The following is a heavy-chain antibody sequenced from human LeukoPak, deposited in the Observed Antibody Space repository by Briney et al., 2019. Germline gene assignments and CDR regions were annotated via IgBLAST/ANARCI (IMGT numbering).Heavy chain of an antibody. Sequence: SETLSLTCAVSDGSISSSRSYWGWIRQPPGKGLEWIGSIYYSGSTFYNPSLKSRVTISVDTSKNQFSLQLSSVTAADTAVYYCARHTDLYYYGSGSPFDYWGQGTLVTVSS. J-gene: IGHJ4*02. D-gene: IGHD3-10*01. CDR1: DGSISSSRSY. V-gene: IGHV4-39*01. CDR2: IYYSGST. CDR3: ARHTDLYYYGSGSPFDY.